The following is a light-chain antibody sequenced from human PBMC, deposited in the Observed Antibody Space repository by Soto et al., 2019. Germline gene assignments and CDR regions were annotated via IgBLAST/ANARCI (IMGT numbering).Light chain of an antibody. CDR1: QTIDNK. V-gene: IGKV3-15*01. Sequence: ELVLTQSPGTLSLSPGERATLSCRASQTIDNKLAWYQQRPGQAPRLLIYGASIRATGIPARFSGSGSGTEFTLTISGLQSEDFGVYYCQQYKDWRTFGQGTKVDIK. CDR2: GAS. J-gene: IGKJ1*01. CDR3: QQYKDWRT.